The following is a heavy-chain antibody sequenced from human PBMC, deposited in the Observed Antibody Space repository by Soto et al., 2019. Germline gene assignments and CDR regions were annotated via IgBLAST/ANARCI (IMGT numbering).Heavy chain of an antibody. D-gene: IGHD3-16*01. J-gene: IGHJ4*02. CDR3: ARGGASFTGPAGY. Sequence: QVQLQESGPGLVKPSQTLSLTCTVSGGSSTSGGYYWHWIRQHPVQGLEWIGYIFHSGSTHYNTSLKSPLTMSADTSKNQLSLRLASVTAADTAVYYCARGGASFTGPAGYWGQGPLVTVSS. CDR1: GGSSTSGGYY. V-gene: IGHV4-31*01. CDR2: IFHSGST.